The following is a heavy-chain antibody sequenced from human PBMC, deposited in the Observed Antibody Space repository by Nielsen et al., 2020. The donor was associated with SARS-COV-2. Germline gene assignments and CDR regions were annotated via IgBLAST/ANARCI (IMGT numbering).Heavy chain of an antibody. CDR3: AKDGLVATIGYYYYGMDV. CDR2: TYYRSKWYN. J-gene: IGHJ6*02. D-gene: IGHD5-12*01. V-gene: IGHV6-1*01. CDR1: GDSVSSNSAA. Sequence: SQTLSLTCAISGDSVSSNSAAWNWIRQSPSRGLEWLGRTYYRSKWYNDYAVSVKSRITINPDTSKNQFSLQPNSVTPEDTAVYYCAKDGLVATIGYYYYGMDVWGQGTTVTVSS.